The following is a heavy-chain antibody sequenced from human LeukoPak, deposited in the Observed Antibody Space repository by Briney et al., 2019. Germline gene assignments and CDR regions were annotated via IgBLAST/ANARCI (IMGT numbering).Heavy chain of an antibody. D-gene: IGHD1-20*01. CDR1: GYSFTSYW. CDR2: IYPGDSDT. J-gene: IGHJ3*02. V-gene: IGHV5-51*01. CDR3: ARRLITGTRDPRSSAFDI. Sequence: GESLKISCKGSGYSFTSYWIGWVRQMPGKGLEWMGIIYPGDSDTRYSPSFQGQVTISADKSISTAYLQWSSLKASDTAMYYCARRLITGTRDPRSSAFDIWGQGTMVTVSS.